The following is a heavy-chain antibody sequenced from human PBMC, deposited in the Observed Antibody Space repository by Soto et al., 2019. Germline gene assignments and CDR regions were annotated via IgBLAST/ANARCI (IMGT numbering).Heavy chain of an antibody. CDR1: AFSLPNPTIG. CDR3: ARIMRDAVGVPDAIYSFAP. V-gene: IGHV2-26*01. CDR2: IFSDDEK. Sequence: TETLTLTCTAFAFSLPNPTIGVSWMRHQPGAAVEWLANIFSDDEKSYSTSLKSRLIISKGTSKSQVVLTMTNMDPVDTATFCCARIMRDAVGVPDAIYSFAPWGQVTQATGSS. J-gene: IGHJ5*02. D-gene: IGHD2-2*02.